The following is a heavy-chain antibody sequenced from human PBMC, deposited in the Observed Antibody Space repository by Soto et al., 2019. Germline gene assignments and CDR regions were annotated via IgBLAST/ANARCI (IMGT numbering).Heavy chain of an antibody. CDR2: ISAYNGNT. J-gene: IGHJ6*02. CDR3: ARALLTGTHDYSYYGMDV. CDR1: GYTLTSYG. V-gene: IGHV1-18*01. Sequence: ASVKVSCKASGYTLTSYGISWVRQAPGQGLEWMGWISAYNGNTNYAQKLQGRVTMTTDTSTSTAYMELRSLRSDDTAVYYCARALLTGTHDYSYYGMDVWGQGTTVTVSS. D-gene: IGHD3-9*01.